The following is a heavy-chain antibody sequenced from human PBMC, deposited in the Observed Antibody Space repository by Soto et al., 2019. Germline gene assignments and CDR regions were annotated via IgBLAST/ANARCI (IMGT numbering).Heavy chain of an antibody. D-gene: IGHD6-19*01. CDR1: GFTFSDYY. CDR3: ARESLAVAGVYYYYYGMDV. Sequence: GGSLRLSCAASGFTFSDYYMSWIRQAPGKGLEWVSYISSSSSYTNYADSVKGRFTISRDNAKNSLYLQMNSLRAEDTAVYYCARESLAVAGVYYYYYGMDVWGQGTTVTVSS. V-gene: IGHV3-11*06. J-gene: IGHJ6*02. CDR2: ISSSSSYT.